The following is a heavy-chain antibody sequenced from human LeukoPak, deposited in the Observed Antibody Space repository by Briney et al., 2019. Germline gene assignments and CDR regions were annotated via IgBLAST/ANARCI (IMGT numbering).Heavy chain of an antibody. Sequence: ASVRVSRKASQSSFTSYYMHWVRQAPGQRLEWRGILSPSSRSTRHSQMYLGRVDMTTDTSTRTVYMELSSLRYEDTAVYYCARLGTGGRGYYFDYWGQGTLVTVSS. CDR1: QSSFTSYY. V-gene: IGHV1-46*01. CDR2: LSPSSRST. CDR3: ARLGTGGRGYYFDY. J-gene: IGHJ4*02. D-gene: IGHD3/OR15-3a*01.